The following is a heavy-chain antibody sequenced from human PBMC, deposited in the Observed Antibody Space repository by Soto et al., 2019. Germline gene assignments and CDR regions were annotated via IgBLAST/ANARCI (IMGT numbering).Heavy chain of an antibody. CDR1: GYTFTSYG. D-gene: IGHD4-4*01. J-gene: IGHJ6*02. CDR2: ISAYNGNT. CDR3: ARVQGVLYSPNYYYYGMDV. V-gene: IGHV1-18*01. Sequence: ASVKVSCKASGYTFTSYGISWVRQAPGQGLEWMGWISAYNGNTNYAQKLQGRVTMTTDTSTSTAYMELRSLRAEDTAVYYCARVQGVLYSPNYYYYGMDVWGQGTTVTVS.